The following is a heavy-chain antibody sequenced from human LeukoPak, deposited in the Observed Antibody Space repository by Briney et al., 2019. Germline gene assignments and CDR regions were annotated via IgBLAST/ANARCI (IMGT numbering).Heavy chain of an antibody. CDR3: ARSDYGGNSPVGDY. CDR1: GFTFSSYW. Sequence: GGSLRFSCAASGFTFSSYWMSWVRQAPGKGLEWVSVIYSGGSTYYADSVKGRFTISRDNSKNTLYLQMNSLRAEDTAVYYCARSDYGGNSPVGDYWGQGTLVTVSS. D-gene: IGHD4-23*01. CDR2: IYSGGST. J-gene: IGHJ4*02. V-gene: IGHV3-66*01.